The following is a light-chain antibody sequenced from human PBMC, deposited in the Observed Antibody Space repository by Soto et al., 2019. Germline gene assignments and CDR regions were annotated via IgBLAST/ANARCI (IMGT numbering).Light chain of an antibody. V-gene: IGLV3-21*02. CDR1: NIGSKS. CDR3: HLWDIRSDQVV. CDR2: DDT. Sequence: SYEVTHPPSVSVAPGQTARITCGGNNIGSKSVHWYRQKPGQAPVLVVSDDTDRPSGIPERFSGSKSANTANLTISGVEGGDEADYYCHLWDIRSDQVVFGGGTKVTVL. J-gene: IGLJ2*01.